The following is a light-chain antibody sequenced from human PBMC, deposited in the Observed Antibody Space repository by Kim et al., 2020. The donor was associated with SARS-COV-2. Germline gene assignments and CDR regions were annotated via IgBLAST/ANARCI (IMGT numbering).Light chain of an antibody. V-gene: IGLV3-19*01. CDR2: GKN. Sequence: VALGQTVRIQCQGDSRRSYYATWYQQKPGQAPILVIYGKNNRPSGIPDRFSGSSSGNTASLTITGTQAGDEADYYCNSRDSNDNVVFGGGTQLTVL. CDR1: SRRSYY. CDR3: NSRDSNDNVV. J-gene: IGLJ2*01.